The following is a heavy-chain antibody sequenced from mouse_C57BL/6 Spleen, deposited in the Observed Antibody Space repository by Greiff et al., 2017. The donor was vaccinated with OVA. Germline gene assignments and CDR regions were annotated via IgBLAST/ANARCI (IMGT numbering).Heavy chain of an antibody. J-gene: IGHJ2*01. CDR3: ARRPNLSYYFDY. CDR2: IDPSDSYT. CDR1: GYTFTSYW. D-gene: IGHD4-1*01. V-gene: IGHV1-69*01. Sequence: QVQLQQPGAELVMPGASVKLSCKASGYTFTSYWMHWVKQRPGQGLEWIGEIDPSDSYTNYNQKFKGKSTLTVDKSSSTAYMQLRSLTSEDSAVYDCARRPNLSYYFDYWGQGTTLTVSS.